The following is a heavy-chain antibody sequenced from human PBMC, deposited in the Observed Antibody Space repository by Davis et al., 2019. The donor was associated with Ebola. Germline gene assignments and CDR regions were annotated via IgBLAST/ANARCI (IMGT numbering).Heavy chain of an antibody. CDR2: INHSGST. Sequence: MPSETLSLTCAVYGGSFSGYYWSWIRQPPGKGLEWIGEINHSGSTNYNPSLKSRVTISVDTSKNQFSLKLSSVTAADTAVYYCVRPGGPLKWYLDLWGRGTLVTVSS. CDR3: VRPGGPLKWYLDL. D-gene: IGHD3-16*01. CDR1: GGSFSGYY. V-gene: IGHV4-34*01. J-gene: IGHJ2*01.